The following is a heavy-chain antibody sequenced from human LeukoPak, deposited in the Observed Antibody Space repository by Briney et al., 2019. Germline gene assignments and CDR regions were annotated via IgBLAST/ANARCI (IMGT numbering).Heavy chain of an antibody. Sequence: SETLSLTCTVSGGSISSYYWSWIRQPPGKGLEWIGYIYYSGSTNYNPSLKSRVTISVDTSKNQFSLKPSSVTAADTAVYYCARGLGGCSGGSCYYYYYGMDVWGQGTTVTVSS. D-gene: IGHD2-15*01. CDR2: IYYSGST. V-gene: IGHV4-59*08. CDR3: ARGLGGCSGGSCYYYYYGMDV. J-gene: IGHJ6*02. CDR1: GGSISSYY.